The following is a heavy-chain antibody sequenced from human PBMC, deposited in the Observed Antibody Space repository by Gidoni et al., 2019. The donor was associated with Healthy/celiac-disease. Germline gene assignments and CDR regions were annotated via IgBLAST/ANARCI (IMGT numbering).Heavy chain of an antibody. CDR1: GFTGSSNY. CDR3: ARGKYSSSPALFDY. V-gene: IGHV3-66*01. J-gene: IGHJ4*02. D-gene: IGHD6-6*01. CDR2: SYSGGST. Sequence: EVQLVESGGDLVQPGGSLRLSCAASGFTGSSNYMSWVRQAPGKGLEWVSVSYSGGSTYYADTVKGRVTTSRDNSKNTLYLQMNSLRAEDTAVYYCARGKYSSSPALFDYWGQGTLVTVSS.